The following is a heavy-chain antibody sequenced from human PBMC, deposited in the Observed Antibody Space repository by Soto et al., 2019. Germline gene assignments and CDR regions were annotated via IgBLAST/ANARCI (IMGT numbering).Heavy chain of an antibody. CDR1: GVSISNSSYY. V-gene: IGHV4-39*01. CDR2: IYYSGIT. Sequence: SETLSLTCTVSGVSISNSSYYWGWIRRPPGKGLEWIGTIYYSGITYYNPSLKSRVTISVDTSKNQFSLKLTSVTAADTAVYYCVRHGSNWGQGTLVTVSS. CDR3: VRHGSN. J-gene: IGHJ4*02.